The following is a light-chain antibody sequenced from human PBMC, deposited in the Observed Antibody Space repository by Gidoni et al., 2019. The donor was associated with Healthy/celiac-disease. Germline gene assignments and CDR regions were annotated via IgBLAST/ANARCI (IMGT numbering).Light chain of an antibody. CDR1: SSDVGGYNS. V-gene: IGLV2-14*03. CDR2: DVS. CDR3: SSYTSSSTPV. J-gene: IGLJ1*01. Sequence: QSALTQPASVSGSPGPSITISCTGTSSDVGGYNSVSRYQQHPGKAPKLMIYDVSNRPSGVCNRFCGSKSGNTASLTISELQAEDEADYYCSSYTSSSTPVFGSGTKVTVL.